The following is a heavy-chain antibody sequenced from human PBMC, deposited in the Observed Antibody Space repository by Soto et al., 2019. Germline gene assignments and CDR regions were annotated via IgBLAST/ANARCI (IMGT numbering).Heavy chain of an antibody. CDR2: INHSGST. D-gene: IGHD5-12*01. V-gene: IGHV4-34*01. CDR3: ARGARSRDGYTIDY. J-gene: IGHJ4*02. CDR1: GGSISGYY. Sequence: SETLSLTCTVSGGSISGYYWSWIRQPPGKGLEWIGEINHSGSTNYNPSLKSRVTISVDTSKNQFSLKLSSVTAADTAVYYCARGARSRDGYTIDYWGQGTLVTVSS.